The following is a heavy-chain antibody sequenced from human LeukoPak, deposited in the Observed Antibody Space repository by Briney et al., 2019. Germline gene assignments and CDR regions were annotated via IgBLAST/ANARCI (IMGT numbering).Heavy chain of an antibody. Sequence: GGSLRLSCTASGFTFSMYAMSWVRQAPGKGLEWVSGISGSGGSKYYADSVTGRFAISRDNSNNMLYLQMNSLRADDTAVYYCAKDRINDYGDFTAFDIWGQGTMVTVSS. CDR2: ISGSGGSK. CDR3: AKDRINDYGDFTAFDI. V-gene: IGHV3-23*01. D-gene: IGHD4-17*01. CDR1: GFTFSMYA. J-gene: IGHJ3*02.